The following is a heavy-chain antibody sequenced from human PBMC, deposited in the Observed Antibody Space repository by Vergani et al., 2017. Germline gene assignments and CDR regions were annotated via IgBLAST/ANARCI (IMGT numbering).Heavy chain of an antibody. CDR3: ARDFSGGWYGWFDP. J-gene: IGHJ5*02. CDR2: IYYSGST. Sequence: QVPLHESGPGLVQPSETLSLTCTVSGVSISSYYWSWIRQPPEKGLEWIGDIYYSGSTNYNPSLKSGVTISVDTSKNQFSLKLSSVTAADTAVYYCARDFSGGWYGWFDPWGQGTLVTVSS. D-gene: IGHD6-19*01. V-gene: IGHV4-59*01. CDR1: GVSISSYY.